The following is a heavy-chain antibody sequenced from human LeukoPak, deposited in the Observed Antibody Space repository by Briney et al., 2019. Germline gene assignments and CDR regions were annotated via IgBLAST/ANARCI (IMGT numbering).Heavy chain of an antibody. CDR1: GFTFSSYS. CDR3: GRRGIGDYAPKFDP. CDR2: ISSSSSYI. Sequence: GGSLRLSCAASGFTFSSYSMNWVRQAPGEGLEWVSSISSSSSYIYYADSVKGRFTISRDNAKNSLYLQMNSLRAEDTAVYYCGRRGIGDYAPKFDPWGQGTLVTVSS. J-gene: IGHJ5*02. D-gene: IGHD4-17*01. V-gene: IGHV3-21*01.